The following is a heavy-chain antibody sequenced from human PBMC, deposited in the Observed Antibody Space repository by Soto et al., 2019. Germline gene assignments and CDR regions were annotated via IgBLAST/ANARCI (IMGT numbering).Heavy chain of an antibody. J-gene: IGHJ4*02. Sequence: QVQLVESGGGVVQPGRSLRLSCAASGFTFSSYAMHWVRQAPGKGLEWVAVISYDGSNKYYADSVEGRFTISRDNFKNSLYLQMNSLRAEDTAVYYCARDGGYGDYDYWGQGTLVTVSS. CDR1: GFTFSSYA. V-gene: IGHV3-30-3*01. CDR2: ISYDGSNK. D-gene: IGHD4-17*01. CDR3: ARDGGYGDYDY.